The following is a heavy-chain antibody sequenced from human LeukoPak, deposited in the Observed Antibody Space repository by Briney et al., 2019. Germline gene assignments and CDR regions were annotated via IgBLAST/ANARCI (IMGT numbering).Heavy chain of an antibody. J-gene: IGHJ6*02. Sequence: GGSLRLSCAASGFTFSSYSMNWVRQAPGKGLEWVSSISSSSSYIYYADSVKGRFTISRDNAKNSLYLQMNSLRAEDTAVYYCARDRSYRKTTGGPNKKYGMDVWGQGTTVTVSS. CDR1: GFTFSSYS. D-gene: IGHD3-16*02. V-gene: IGHV3-21*01. CDR2: ISSSSSYI. CDR3: ARDRSYRKTTGGPNKKYGMDV.